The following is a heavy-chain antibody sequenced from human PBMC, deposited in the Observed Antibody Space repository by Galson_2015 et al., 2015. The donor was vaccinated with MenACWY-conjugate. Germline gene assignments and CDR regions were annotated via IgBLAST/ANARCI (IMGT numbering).Heavy chain of an antibody. CDR3: AKSPRMRSDFDY. V-gene: IGHV3-23*01. Sequence: SLRLSCAASGFTFDNYAMNWVRQAPGKGLEWVSSISSSGGRTFYADSVKGRFTISRDNSKNTLYLQMNSLTADDTAVYYCAKSPRMRSDFDYWGRGTLVTVSS. CDR1: GFTFDNYA. CDR2: ISSSGGRT. J-gene: IGHJ4*02.